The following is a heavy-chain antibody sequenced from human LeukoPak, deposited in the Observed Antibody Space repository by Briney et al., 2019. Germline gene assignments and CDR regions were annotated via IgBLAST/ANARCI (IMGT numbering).Heavy chain of an antibody. CDR2: INAGNGDT. J-gene: IGHJ4*02. Sequence: ASVKVSCKASGYTFTSYAMHWVCQAPGQRLEWMGWINAGNGDTKYSQKFQGRVTFTRDTSASTAYMELSRLSSDDTAVYYCARAISGSYWGGDYWGQGTLVTVSS. CDR3: ARAISGSYWGGDY. CDR1: GYTFTSYA. D-gene: IGHD1-26*01. V-gene: IGHV1-3*01.